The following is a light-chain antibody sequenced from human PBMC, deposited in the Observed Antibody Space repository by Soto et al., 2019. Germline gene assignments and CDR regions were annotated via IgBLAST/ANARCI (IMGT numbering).Light chain of an antibody. J-gene: IGKJ1*01. CDR3: QHYNSYSEA. CDR2: KAS. V-gene: IGKV1-5*03. Sequence: DIQMSQSPSTLSVPLGYRFTITCLASQTISSWLAWYQQKPGKAPKLLIYKASTLKSGVPSRFSGSGSGTEFTLTISSLQPDDFATYYCQHYNSYSEAFGQGTKVDIK. CDR1: QTISSW.